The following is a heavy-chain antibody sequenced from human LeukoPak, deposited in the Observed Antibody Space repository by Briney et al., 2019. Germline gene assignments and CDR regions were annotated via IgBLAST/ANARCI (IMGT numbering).Heavy chain of an antibody. CDR1: GGSFSGYY. Sequence: SETLSLTCAVYGGSFSGYYWSWIRQPPGKGLEWIGEINHSGSTNYNPSLKSRVTISVDTSKNQFSLKLSSVTAADTAVYYRASPYTGSGSYPLGYWGQGTLVTVSS. CDR2: INHSGST. D-gene: IGHD3-10*01. CDR3: ASPYTGSGSYPLGY. J-gene: IGHJ4*02. V-gene: IGHV4-34*01.